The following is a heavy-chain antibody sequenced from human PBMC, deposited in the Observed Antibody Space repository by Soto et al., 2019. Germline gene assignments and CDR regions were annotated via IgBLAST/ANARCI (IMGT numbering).Heavy chain of an antibody. CDR1: GGTFSSYT. V-gene: IGHV1-69*02. J-gene: IGHJ4*02. CDR3: ARAGYSSSNPIDY. Sequence: QVQLVQSGAEVKKPGSSVKVSCKASGGTFSSYTISWVRQAPGQGLEWMGRIIPILGIANYAQKFQGRVTMTADKSTSTAYMELSSLRSEDTAVYYCARAGYSSSNPIDYWGQGTLVTVSS. CDR2: IIPILGIA. D-gene: IGHD6-6*01.